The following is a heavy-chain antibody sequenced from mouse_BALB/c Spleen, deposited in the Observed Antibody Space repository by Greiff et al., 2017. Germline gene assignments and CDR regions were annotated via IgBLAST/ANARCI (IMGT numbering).Heavy chain of an antibody. V-gene: IGHV14-4*02. CDR1: GFNIKDYY. D-gene: IGHD3-1*01. CDR2: IDPENGDT. J-gene: IGHJ4*01. Sequence: EVQRVESGAELVRSGASVKLSCTASGFNIKDYYMHWVKQRPEQGLEWIGWIDPENGDTEYAPKFQGKATMTADTSSNTAYLQLSSLTSEDTAVYYCNEGLRDYAMDYWGQGTSVTVSS. CDR3: NEGLRDYAMDY.